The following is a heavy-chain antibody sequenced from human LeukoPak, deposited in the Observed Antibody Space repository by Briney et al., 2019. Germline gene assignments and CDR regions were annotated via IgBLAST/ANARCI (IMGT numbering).Heavy chain of an antibody. CDR3: AKVLTGYCCYYGMDV. Sequence: PGGSLRLSCAASGFTLSSYAMSWVRQAPGKGLEWVSAISGSGGSTYYADSVKGRFTISRDNSKNTLYLQMNSLRAEDTAIYYCAKVLTGYCCYYGMDVWGQGTTVTVSS. D-gene: IGHD3-9*01. CDR1: GFTLSSYA. V-gene: IGHV3-23*01. CDR2: ISGSGGST. J-gene: IGHJ6*02.